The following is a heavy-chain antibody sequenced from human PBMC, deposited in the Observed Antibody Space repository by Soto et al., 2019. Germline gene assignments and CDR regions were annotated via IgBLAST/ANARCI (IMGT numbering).Heavy chain of an antibody. CDR3: TRDIGGKGAY. J-gene: IGHJ4*02. CDR1: GFTFSSYW. Sequence: EVQLVESGGGLVQPGGSLRLSCAASGFTFSSYWMHWVRQVPGTGLLWVSRIDEYGSTINYADSVKGRFTISRDNARNTLYLEMNSLRAEDTALYYCTRDIGGKGAYWGPGTLVTVSS. CDR2: IDEYGSTI. D-gene: IGHD3-10*01. V-gene: IGHV3-74*01.